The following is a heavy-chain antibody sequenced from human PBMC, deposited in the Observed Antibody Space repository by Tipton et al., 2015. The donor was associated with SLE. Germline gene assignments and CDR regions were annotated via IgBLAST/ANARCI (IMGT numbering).Heavy chain of an antibody. Sequence: SLRLSCAASGFTASTNYMTWVRQAPGKGLEWVSLIYSSGSTSYADSVKGRFTISRDNSKNTLYLQMNSLRAEDTAVYYCARSSWYDFWSGYYSERYFDLWGRGTLVTVSS. CDR2: IYSSGST. V-gene: IGHV3-53*05. J-gene: IGHJ2*01. CDR3: ARSSWYDFWSGYYSERYFDL. D-gene: IGHD3-3*01. CDR1: GFTASTNY.